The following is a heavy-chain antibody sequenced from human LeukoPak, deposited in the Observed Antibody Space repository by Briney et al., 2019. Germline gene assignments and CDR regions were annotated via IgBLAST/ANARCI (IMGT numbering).Heavy chain of an antibody. D-gene: IGHD6-19*01. CDR1: GYTFTGCY. CDR2: INPNSGGT. J-gene: IGHJ3*02. V-gene: IGHV1-2*02. CDR3: ARVGGWHDAFDI. Sequence: ASVKVSCKASGYTFTGCYMHWVRQAPGQGLEWMGWINPNSGGTNYAQKFQGRVTMTRDTSISTAYMELSRLRSDDTAVYYCARVGGWHDAFDIWGQGTMVTVSS.